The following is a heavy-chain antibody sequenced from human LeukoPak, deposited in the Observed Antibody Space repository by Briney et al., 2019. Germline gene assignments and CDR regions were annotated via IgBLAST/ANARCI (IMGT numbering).Heavy chain of an antibody. D-gene: IGHD3-9*01. CDR2: IYPNSGGT. V-gene: IGHV1-2*02. Sequence: GASVKVSCKASGYTFTGHYIHWMRQAPGQGLEWMRWIYPNSGGTNYAQTFQGRVTMTRDTSVTTAYMELNRLTSDDTAVYYCARVRRYFDRGDDAFDVWGQGTMVTVSS. CDR3: ARVRRYFDRGDDAFDV. CDR1: GYTFTGHY. J-gene: IGHJ3*01.